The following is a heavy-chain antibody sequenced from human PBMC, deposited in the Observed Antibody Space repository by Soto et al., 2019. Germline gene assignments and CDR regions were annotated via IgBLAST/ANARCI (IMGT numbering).Heavy chain of an antibody. V-gene: IGHV3-30*06. CDR2: TSYDGSDN. D-gene: IGHD3-16*01. Sequence: QVQLVEFGGGVVQPGTSLRGSCVGSGFTFWSYVIHWVCQAPGKGLEWVALTSYDGSDNYYDDSVRGRFTISRGNARNTVALQMDSLRLEDTALCYCERWGTTGGLDVWGPGTLV. J-gene: IGHJ2*01. CDR3: ERWGTTGGLDV. CDR1: GFTFWSYV.